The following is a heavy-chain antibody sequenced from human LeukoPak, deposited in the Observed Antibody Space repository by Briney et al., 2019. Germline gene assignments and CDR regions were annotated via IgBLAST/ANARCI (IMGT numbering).Heavy chain of an antibody. J-gene: IGHJ5*02. D-gene: IGHD2-15*01. Sequence: GGSLRLSCAAPGFTFSDYYMSWIRQAPGKGLEWVSYISSSGSTIYYADSVKGRFTISRDNAKNSLYLHMNSLRAEDTAVYYCARSRYCSGGSCPPNWFDPWGQGTLVAVSS. V-gene: IGHV3-11*04. CDR2: ISSSGSTI. CDR1: GFTFSDYY. CDR3: ARSRYCSGGSCPPNWFDP.